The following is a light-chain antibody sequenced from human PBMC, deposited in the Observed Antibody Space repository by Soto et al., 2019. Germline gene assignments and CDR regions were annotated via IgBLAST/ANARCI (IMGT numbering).Light chain of an antibody. Sequence: QSALTQPPSVSGSPGQSVTISCTGTSSXVGSYNRVSWYQQPPGTAPKLMIYEVSNRPSGVPDRFSGSKSGNTASLTISGLQAEDEADYYCSSYTSSSTYVFGTGTKVTVL. V-gene: IGLV2-18*02. J-gene: IGLJ1*01. CDR2: EVS. CDR3: SSYTSSSTYV. CDR1: SSXVGSYNR.